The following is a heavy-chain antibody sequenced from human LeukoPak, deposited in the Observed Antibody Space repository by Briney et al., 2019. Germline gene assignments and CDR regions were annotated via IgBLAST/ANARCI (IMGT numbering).Heavy chain of an antibody. CDR2: IYPGDSDT. CDR3: ARYYYGSGSSLFTFDY. CDR1: GYSFTSYW. Sequence: GESLKISCKGSGYSFTSYWIGWVRQMAGKGLEWMGIIYPGDSDTRYSPSFQGQVTISADKSISTAYLQWSSLKASDTAMYYCARYYYGSGSSLFTFDYWGQGTPVTVSS. D-gene: IGHD3-10*01. J-gene: IGHJ4*02. V-gene: IGHV5-51*01.